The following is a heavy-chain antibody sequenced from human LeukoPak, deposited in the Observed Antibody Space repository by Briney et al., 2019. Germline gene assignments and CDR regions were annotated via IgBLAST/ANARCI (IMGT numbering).Heavy chain of an antibody. V-gene: IGHV3-9*01. CDR3: AKYSQESAAGTGYFDS. J-gene: IGHJ4*02. Sequence: GRSLRLSCAASAFTFGDYAMHWVRQAPGKGLEWVSGINWNSRNIDYADSVKGRFTISRDNAKDSLYLQMNSLRAEDTALYYCAKYSQESAAGTGYFDSWGQGTLVTVSS. CDR1: AFTFGDYA. CDR2: INWNSRNI. D-gene: IGHD6-25*01.